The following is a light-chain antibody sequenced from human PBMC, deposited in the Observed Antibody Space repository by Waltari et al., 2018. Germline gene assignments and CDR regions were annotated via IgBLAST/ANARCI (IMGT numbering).Light chain of an antibody. V-gene: IGKV3-15*01. Sequence: EIVMTQSPAPLSVSPGDRATPSCRPSQSVSSNLAWYQQKPGQAPRLLIYGASTRATGIPARFSGSGSATELTLTISSLQSEDFAVYYCQQYNNWPADPAKTFGGGTKVELK. CDR3: QQYNNWPADPAKT. J-gene: IGKJ4*01. CDR1: QSVSSN. CDR2: GAS.